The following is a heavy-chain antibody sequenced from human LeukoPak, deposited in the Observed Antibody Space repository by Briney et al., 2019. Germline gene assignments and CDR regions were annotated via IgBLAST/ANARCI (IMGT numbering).Heavy chain of an antibody. Sequence: SSETLSLTCTVSGGSVSSTTYYWSWIRQPPGKGLEWIASINYSGSTYYNPSLKIRVTISVDTSENQFSLKLSSVTAADTAVYYCARYVVYGSGKYYFDYWGQGTLVTVS. CDR1: GGSVSSTTYY. CDR3: ARYVVYGSGKYYFDY. J-gene: IGHJ4*02. CDR2: INYSGST. D-gene: IGHD3-10*01. V-gene: IGHV4-39*01.